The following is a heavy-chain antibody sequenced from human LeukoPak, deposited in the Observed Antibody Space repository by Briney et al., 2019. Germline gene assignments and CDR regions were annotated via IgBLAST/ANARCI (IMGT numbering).Heavy chain of an antibody. Sequence: SVKVSCKASGGTFSSYAISWLRQAPGQGLEWMGRIIPILGIANYAQKFQGRVTITADKSTSTAYMELSSLRSEDTAVYYCASIGGYYYYGMDVWGQGTTVTVSS. CDR2: IIPILGIA. D-gene: IGHD4-23*01. CDR1: GGTFSSYA. V-gene: IGHV1-69*04. J-gene: IGHJ6*02. CDR3: ASIGGYYYYGMDV.